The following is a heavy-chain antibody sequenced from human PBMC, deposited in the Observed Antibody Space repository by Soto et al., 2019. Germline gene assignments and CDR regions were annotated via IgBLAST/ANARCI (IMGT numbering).Heavy chain of an antibody. CDR3: ARAVPAWFDP. Sequence: EVQLLESGGGLVQPGGSLRLSCTASGFTFSSYAMSWVRQAPGKGLEWVSGINSGGDNTYYAESVKGRFSISRDSSKNTVFLQMNSLRAEDTALYYCARAVPAWFDPSGQGALVTVSS. CDR2: INSGGDNT. V-gene: IGHV3-23*01. J-gene: IGHJ5*02. CDR1: GFTFSSYA.